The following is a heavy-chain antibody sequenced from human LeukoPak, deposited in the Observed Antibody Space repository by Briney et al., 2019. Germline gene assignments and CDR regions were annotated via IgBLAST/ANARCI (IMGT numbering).Heavy chain of an antibody. CDR2: ISGSGGST. J-gene: IGHJ4*02. D-gene: IGHD2-15*01. V-gene: IGHV3-23*01. CDR3: AKDAGVVVAATSFGY. Sequence: GGSLRLSCAASGFTFSSYAMSWVRQAPGKGLEWVSAISGSGGSTYYADSVKGRFTISRDNSKNTLYLQMNGLRAEDTAVYYCAKDAGVVVAATSFGYWGQGTLVTVSS. CDR1: GFTFSSYA.